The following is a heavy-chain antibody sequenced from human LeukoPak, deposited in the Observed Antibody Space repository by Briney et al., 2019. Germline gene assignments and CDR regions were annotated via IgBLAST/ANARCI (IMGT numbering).Heavy chain of an antibody. Sequence: SETLSLTCTVSGGSISSSSYYWGCIRQPPGKGLECIGSIYYSGSTYYNPSLKSRVTISVDTSKNQFSLKLSSVTAADTAVYYCAREPLGWELLPPFDYWGQGTLVTVSS. V-gene: IGHV4-39*07. J-gene: IGHJ4*02. CDR1: GGSISSSSYY. D-gene: IGHD1-26*01. CDR2: IYYSGST. CDR3: AREPLGWELLPPFDY.